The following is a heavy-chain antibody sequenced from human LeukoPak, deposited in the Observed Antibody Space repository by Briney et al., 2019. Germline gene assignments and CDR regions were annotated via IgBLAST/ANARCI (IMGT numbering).Heavy chain of an antibody. V-gene: IGHV3-73*01. CDR2: IRSKANSYAT. D-gene: IGHD2-2*01. J-gene: IGHJ6*03. CDR3: TSRDCSSTSCYRDPTYYYYYMDV. CDR1: GFPFSGSA. Sequence: GESLNLSCAASGFPFSGSAMHWVRQASGKGLEWVGRIRSKANSYATVYAASVKGRFTISRDDSKNTAYLQMNSLKTEDTAVYYCTSRDCSSTSCYRDPTYYYYYMDVWGKGTTVTVSS.